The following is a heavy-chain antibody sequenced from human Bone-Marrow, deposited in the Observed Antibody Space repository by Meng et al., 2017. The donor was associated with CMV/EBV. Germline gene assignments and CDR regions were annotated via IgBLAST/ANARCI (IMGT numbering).Heavy chain of an antibody. Sequence: SVKVSCKASGGTFSSYTISWVRQAPGQGLEWMERIIPILGIANYAQKFQGRVTITADKSTSTAYMELSSLRSEDTAVYYCARSVGTIYLWVRGMDVWGQGTTVTVSS. J-gene: IGHJ6*02. CDR3: ARSVGTIYLWVRGMDV. V-gene: IGHV1-69*02. CDR2: IIPILGIA. CDR1: GGTFSSYT. D-gene: IGHD5-12*01.